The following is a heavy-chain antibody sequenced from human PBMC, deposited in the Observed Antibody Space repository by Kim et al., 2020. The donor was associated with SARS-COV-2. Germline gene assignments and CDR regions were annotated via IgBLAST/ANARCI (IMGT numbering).Heavy chain of an antibody. CDR3: ATEGPPTNYYGSAPLDY. CDR1: GYTLTELS. Sequence: ASVKVSCKVSGYTLTELSMHWVRQAPGKGLEWMGGFDPEDGETIYAQKFQGRVTMTEDTSTDTAYMELSSLRSEDTAVYYCATEGPPTNYYGSAPLDYWGQGTLVTVSS. D-gene: IGHD3-10*01. J-gene: IGHJ4*02. CDR2: FDPEDGET. V-gene: IGHV1-24*01.